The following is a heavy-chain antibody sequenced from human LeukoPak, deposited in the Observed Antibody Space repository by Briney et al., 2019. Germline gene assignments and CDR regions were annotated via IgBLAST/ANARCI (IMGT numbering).Heavy chain of an antibody. D-gene: IGHD3-3*01. Sequence: GGSLRLSCAVSGFTVSSNYMSWVRQAPGKGLEWVSVIYSGGSTYYADSVKGRFTISRDNSKNTLYLQMNSLRAEDTAVYYCARPRSGSYFDYWGQGTLVTVSS. V-gene: IGHV3-66*04. J-gene: IGHJ4*02. CDR3: ARPRSGSYFDY. CDR1: GFTVSSNY. CDR2: IYSGGST.